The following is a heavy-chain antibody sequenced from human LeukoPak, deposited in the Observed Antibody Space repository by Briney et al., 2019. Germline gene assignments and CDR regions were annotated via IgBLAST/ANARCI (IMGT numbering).Heavy chain of an antibody. CDR3: ARHGAAYSFDY. CDR1: GDSISSYY. J-gene: IGHJ4*02. CDR2: IFYSGST. Sequence: SETLSLTCTVSGDSISSYYWSWIRQPPGKGLEWIGYIFYSGSTNSNPSLKSRVTISVDTSKNRFSLNLSSVTAADTAVYYCARHGAAYSFDYWGQGTLVTVSS. V-gene: IGHV4-59*08. D-gene: IGHD2-21*01.